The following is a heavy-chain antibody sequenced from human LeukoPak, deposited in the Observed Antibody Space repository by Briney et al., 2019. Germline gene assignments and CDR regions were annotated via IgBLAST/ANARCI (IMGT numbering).Heavy chain of an antibody. V-gene: IGHV4-59*01. CDR2: FYHSGST. Sequence: SETLSLTCTVSGGSISSYYWSWTRQPPGKGLEWIGCFYHSGSTSYNPSLKSRVTTSVDTSKNQFSLRLSSVTAADTAVYYCASTQQWLAFDYWGQGILVTVSS. J-gene: IGHJ4*02. CDR3: ASTQQWLAFDY. CDR1: GGSISSYY. D-gene: IGHD6-19*01.